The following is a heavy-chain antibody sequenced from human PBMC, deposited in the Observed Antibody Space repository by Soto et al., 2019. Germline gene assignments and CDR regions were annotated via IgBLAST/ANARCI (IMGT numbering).Heavy chain of an antibody. CDR1: GYTFTSYY. V-gene: IGHV1-46*01. Sequence: ASVKVSCKASGYTFTSYYMHWVRQAPGQGLEWMGIINPSGGSASYAQKFQGRVTMTRDTSTSTVYMELSSLRSEDTAVYYCARQHVDTALLYGGPFDYWGQGTLVTVSS. D-gene: IGHD5-18*01. CDR3: ARQHVDTALLYGGPFDY. CDR2: INPSGGSA. J-gene: IGHJ4*02.